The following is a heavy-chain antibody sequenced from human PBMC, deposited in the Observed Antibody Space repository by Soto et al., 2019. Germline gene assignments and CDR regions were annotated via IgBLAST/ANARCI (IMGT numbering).Heavy chain of an antibody. CDR1: GFTFDDYA. J-gene: IGHJ3*02. D-gene: IGHD5-12*01. CDR2: ISWNSGSI. V-gene: IGHV3-9*01. CDR3: AKSRGYSGYDDAFDI. Sequence: ESGGGLVQPGRSLRLSCAASGFTFDDYAMHWVRQAPGKGLEWVSGISWNSGSIGYADSVKGRFTISRDNAKNSLYLQMNSLRAEDTALYYCAKSRGYSGYDDAFDIWGQGTMVTVSS.